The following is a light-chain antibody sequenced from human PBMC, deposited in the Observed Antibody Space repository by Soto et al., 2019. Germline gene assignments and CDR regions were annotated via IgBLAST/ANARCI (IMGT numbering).Light chain of an antibody. CDR1: SSNIGSNT. V-gene: IGLV1-44*01. CDR2: SNN. Sequence: QSVLTQPPSGSGTPGQRVTISCSGSSSNIGSNTVNWYQQLPGTAPKLLIYSNNERPSGVPDRFSGSKSGTSASLAISGLQSEDEADFYCAAWDDSLNAYVIGTGTKVTVL. CDR3: AAWDDSLNAYV. J-gene: IGLJ1*01.